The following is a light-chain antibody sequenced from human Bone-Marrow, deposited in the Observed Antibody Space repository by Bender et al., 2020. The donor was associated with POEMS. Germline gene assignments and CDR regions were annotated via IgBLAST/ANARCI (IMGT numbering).Light chain of an antibody. CDR3: CSYAGSSTLV. V-gene: IGLV2-23*02. Sequence: QSALTQPASVSGSPGQSITISCTGTSSDVGSFNFVSWYQQHPGKAPQLLIFEVNKRPSGVSHRFSGSKSGYTASLTISGLQAEDEADYFCCSYAGSSTLVFGGGTKITVL. CDR1: SSDVGSFNF. J-gene: IGLJ2*01. CDR2: EVN.